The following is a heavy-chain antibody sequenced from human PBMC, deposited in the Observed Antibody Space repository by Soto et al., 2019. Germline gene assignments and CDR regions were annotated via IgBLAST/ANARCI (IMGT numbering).Heavy chain of an antibody. CDR2: IYYSGST. J-gene: IGHJ4*02. V-gene: IGHV4-30-4*01. CDR3: ATLLGSTGFDY. CDR1: GGSISSGDYY. D-gene: IGHD3-16*01. Sequence: PSETLSLTCTVSGGSISSGDYYWSWIRQPPGKGLEWIGYIYYSGSTYYNPSLKSRGTISVDTTKNQFSLKLSSVTAADTAVYYCATLLGSTGFDYWGQGSLVTV.